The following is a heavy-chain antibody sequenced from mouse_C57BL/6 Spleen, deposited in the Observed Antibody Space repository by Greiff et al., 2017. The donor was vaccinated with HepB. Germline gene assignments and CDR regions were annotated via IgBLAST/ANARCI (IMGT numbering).Heavy chain of an antibody. CDR3: ARATYYYGSSF. Sequence: EVQLVESGPGLVKPSQSLSLTCSVTGYSITSGYYWNWIRQFPGNKLEWMGYISYDGSNNYNPSLKNRISITRDTSKNQFFLKLNSVTTEDTATYYCARATYYYGSSFWGQGTTLTVSS. CDR1: GYSITSGYY. CDR2: ISYDGSN. J-gene: IGHJ2*01. V-gene: IGHV3-6*01. D-gene: IGHD1-1*01.